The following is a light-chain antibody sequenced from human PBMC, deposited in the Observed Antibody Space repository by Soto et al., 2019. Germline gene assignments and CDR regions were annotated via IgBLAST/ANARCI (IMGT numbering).Light chain of an antibody. V-gene: IGLV2-14*03. CDR1: SSDAGGYNF. CDR3: NSYTSSSTLV. CDR2: NVY. Sequence: QSALTQPASVSGSPGQSITISCTGTSSDAGGYNFVSWYQQHPGKAPKLMLYNVYDRPSGISHRFSGSRSGNTASLTISGLQAEDEAHYYCNSYTSSSTLVFGGGTKLTVL. J-gene: IGLJ2*01.